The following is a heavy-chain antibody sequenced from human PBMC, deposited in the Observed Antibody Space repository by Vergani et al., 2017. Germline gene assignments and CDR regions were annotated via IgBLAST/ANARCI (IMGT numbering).Heavy chain of an antibody. D-gene: IGHD3/OR15-3a*01. Sequence: QVQLVQSGAEVKKPGSSVKVSCKASGGTFSSYAISWVRQAPGQGLEWMGRIIPILGIANYAQKFQGRVTITADKSTSTAYMELSSLRSDDTAVYYCARSPGLGDDAFDIWGQGTMVTISS. CDR3: ARSPGLGDDAFDI. V-gene: IGHV1-69*04. J-gene: IGHJ3*02. CDR2: IIPILGIA. CDR1: GGTFSSYA.